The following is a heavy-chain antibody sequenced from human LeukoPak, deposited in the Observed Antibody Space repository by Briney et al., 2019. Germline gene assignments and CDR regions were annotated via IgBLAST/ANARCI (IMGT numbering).Heavy chain of an antibody. Sequence: ASVKVSCKASGYTFTSYGISWVRQAPGQGLEWMGWISTYSGNTNFAQKVQGRVTMTTDTSTSTAYMELSSLRSEDTAVYYCAGDYGDPDAFDIWGQGTMVTVSS. D-gene: IGHD4-17*01. V-gene: IGHV1-18*01. CDR3: AGDYGDPDAFDI. CDR1: GYTFTSYG. CDR2: ISTYSGNT. J-gene: IGHJ3*02.